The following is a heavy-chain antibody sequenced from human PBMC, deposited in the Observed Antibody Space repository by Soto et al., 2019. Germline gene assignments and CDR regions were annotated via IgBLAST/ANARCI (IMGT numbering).Heavy chain of an antibody. D-gene: IGHD3-9*01. CDR2: IIPVFGTP. Sequence: SVKVSCKASGGTFVYYAFNWVRQAPGQGLEWLGGIIPVFGTPDYAPSFHDRITITADKSTNTTYLEVIDLRSEDTATYYSARGGFNFADRTGSSFESWGQGALVTVSS. V-gene: IGHV1-69*06. CDR3: ARGGFNFADRTGSSFES. CDR1: GGTFVYYA. J-gene: IGHJ4*02.